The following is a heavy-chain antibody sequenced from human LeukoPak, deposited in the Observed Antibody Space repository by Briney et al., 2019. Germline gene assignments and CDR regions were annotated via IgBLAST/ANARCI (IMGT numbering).Heavy chain of an antibody. CDR2: ISAHNGNT. Sequence: ASVKVSCKASGYTFTSYGISWVRQAPGQGREWMGWISAHNGNTNYAQKLQGRVTMTTDTSTSTAYMELRSLRSDDTAVYYCARSGCSSTSCYGWFDPWGQGTLVTVSS. J-gene: IGHJ5*02. CDR3: ARSGCSSTSCYGWFDP. CDR1: GYTFTSYG. D-gene: IGHD2-2*01. V-gene: IGHV1-18*01.